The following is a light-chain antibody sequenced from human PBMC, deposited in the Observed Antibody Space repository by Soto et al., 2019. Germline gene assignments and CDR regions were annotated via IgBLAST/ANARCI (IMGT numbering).Light chain of an antibody. CDR2: GVS. CDR3: QQYDSSLYT. CDR1: QSVRNNY. V-gene: IGKV3-20*01. J-gene: IGKJ2*01. Sequence: EIVLTQSPGTLSLSPGERATLSCRASQSVRNNYLAWYQQKPGQPPRLLIYGVSSRAIGIPDRFSGSGSATDFTLTISRLEPEDFAVYSCQQYDSSLYTFGQGTKLEIK.